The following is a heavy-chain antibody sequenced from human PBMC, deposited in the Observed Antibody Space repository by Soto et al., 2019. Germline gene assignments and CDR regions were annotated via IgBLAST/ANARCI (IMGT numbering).Heavy chain of an antibody. Sequence: EVQLVESGGGLVQPGRSLRLSCAASGFSFGDYAMQWVRQVPGKGLEWVSSISWNGESIGYADSVKGRFTISRDNGKKSVDLQMNSLRDEDTALYYCAKDVGSSGWYDGFDYWGQGTLVTVS. CDR2: ISWNGESI. D-gene: IGHD6-19*01. CDR3: AKDVGSSGWYDGFDY. V-gene: IGHV3-9*01. CDR1: GFSFGDYA. J-gene: IGHJ4*02.